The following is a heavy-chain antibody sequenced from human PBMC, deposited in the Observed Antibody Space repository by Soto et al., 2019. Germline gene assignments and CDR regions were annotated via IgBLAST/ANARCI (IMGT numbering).Heavy chain of an antibody. CDR2: IYYSGTT. CDR1: GGSINSGGYY. Sequence: QVQLQESGPGLVKPSQTLSLTCTVSGGSINSGGYYWSWVRQHPGKGLEWIGYIYYSGTTYYNPSLKSRVTISLDTSKSQFSLRLSSVTAADTAVYYCARAGYSSSWSYYFDSWGQGTPVTVSS. CDR3: ARAGYSSSWSYYFDS. J-gene: IGHJ4*02. D-gene: IGHD6-13*01. V-gene: IGHV4-31*03.